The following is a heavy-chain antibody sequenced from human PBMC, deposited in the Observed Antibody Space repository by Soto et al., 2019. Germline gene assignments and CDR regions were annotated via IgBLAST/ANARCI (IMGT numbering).Heavy chain of an antibody. D-gene: IGHD3-10*01. CDR3: ARDLGSGEYYYGSGSYSTFDY. J-gene: IGHJ4*02. CDR1: GFTFSSYS. CDR2: ISSSSSYI. Sequence: GGSLRLSCAASGFTFSSYSMNWVRQAPGKGLEWVSSISSSSSYIYYADSVKGRFTISRDNAKNSLYLQMNSLRAEDTAVYYCARDLGSGEYYYGSGSYSTFDYWGQGTLVTVSS. V-gene: IGHV3-21*01.